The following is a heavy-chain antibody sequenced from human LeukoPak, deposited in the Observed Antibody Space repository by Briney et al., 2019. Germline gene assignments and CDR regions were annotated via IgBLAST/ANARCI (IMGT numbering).Heavy chain of an antibody. CDR1: GFTFSSYE. CDR3: AQYYHYYGMTS. V-gene: IGHV3-48*03. Sequence: GGSLRLSCAASGFTFSSYEMNWVRKAPGKGLEWVSYISSSGSAIYYADSVKGRFTISRDNAKKSLYLQMNSLRAEDTAVYYCAQYYHYYGMTSGAKGPRSPSPQ. CDR2: ISSSGSAI. J-gene: IGHJ6*04.